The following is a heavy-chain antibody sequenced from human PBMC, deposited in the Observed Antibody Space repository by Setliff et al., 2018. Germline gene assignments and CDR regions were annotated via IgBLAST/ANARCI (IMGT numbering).Heavy chain of an antibody. CDR3: AREGYYNFWSGFMDV. Sequence: ASVKVSCKASGGTFSSYAISWVRQAPGQGLEWMGGIIPIFGTANYAQKFQGRVTITADESTSTAYMELSSLRSEDTAVYYCAREGYYNFWSGFMDVWGQGTTVTVSS. V-gene: IGHV1-69*13. CDR2: IIPIFGTA. J-gene: IGHJ6*02. CDR1: GGTFSSYA. D-gene: IGHD3-3*01.